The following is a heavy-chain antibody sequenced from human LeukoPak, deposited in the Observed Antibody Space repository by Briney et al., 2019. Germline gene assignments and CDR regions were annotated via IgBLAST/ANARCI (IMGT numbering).Heavy chain of an antibody. J-gene: IGHJ4*02. V-gene: IGHV3-43D*03. D-gene: IGHD3-22*01. Sequence: PGGSLRLSCAASGFTFDDYAMHWVRQAPGKGLEWVSLISWDGGSTYYADSVKGRFTISRDNSKNSLYLQMNSLRAEDTALYYCANTEDSSGYYYSIDYWGQGTLVTVSS. CDR1: GFTFDDYA. CDR3: ANTEDSSGYYYSIDY. CDR2: ISWDGGST.